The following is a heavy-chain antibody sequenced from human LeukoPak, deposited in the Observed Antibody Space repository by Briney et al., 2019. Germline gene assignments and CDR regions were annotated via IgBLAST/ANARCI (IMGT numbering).Heavy chain of an antibody. CDR1: GFTFSSYA. Sequence: GGSLRLSCAASGFTFSSYAMSWVRQAPGKGLEWVSGISGSGGNTYYADTVKGRFTISRDNSKNTLFLQMTSLRAEDTAVYYCAKDTGIAVAGAGRFGSWGQGTLVTVSS. CDR3: AKDTGIAVAGAGRFGS. V-gene: IGHV3-23*01. D-gene: IGHD6-19*01. CDR2: ISGSGGNT. J-gene: IGHJ1*01.